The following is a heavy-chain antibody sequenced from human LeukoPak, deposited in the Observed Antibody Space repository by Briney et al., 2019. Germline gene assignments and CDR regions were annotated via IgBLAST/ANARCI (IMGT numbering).Heavy chain of an antibody. CDR2: IYSGGST. CDR3: ASTMWEPAADMITFGGVTLSFDY. J-gene: IGHJ4*02. CDR1: GFTVSSNY. D-gene: IGHD3-16*01. V-gene: IGHV3-66*02. Sequence: GGSLRLSCAASGFTVSSNYMSWVRQAPGKGLEWVSVIYSGGSTYYADSVKGRFTISRDNSKNTLYLQMNSLRAEDTAVYYCASTMWEPAADMITFGGVTLSFDYWGQGTLVTVSS.